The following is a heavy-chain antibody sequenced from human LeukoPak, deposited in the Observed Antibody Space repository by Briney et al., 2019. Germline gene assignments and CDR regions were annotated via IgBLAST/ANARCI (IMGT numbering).Heavy chain of an antibody. D-gene: IGHD2-15*01. J-gene: IGHJ5*02. V-gene: IGHV1-2*02. Sequence: ASMKVSCKASGYTFTGYYMHWVRQAPGQGLEWMGWINPNSGGTNYAQKFQGRVTMTRDTSISTAYMELSRLRSDDTAVYYCARTNIVVVVDNNWFDPWGQGTLATVSS. CDR2: INPNSGGT. CDR3: ARTNIVVVVDNNWFDP. CDR1: GYTFTGYY.